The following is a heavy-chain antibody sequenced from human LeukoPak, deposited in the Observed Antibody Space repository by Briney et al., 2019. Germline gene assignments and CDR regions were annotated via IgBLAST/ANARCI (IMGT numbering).Heavy chain of an antibody. D-gene: IGHD2/OR15-2a*01. CDR1: GFSFRNYA. CDR2: IRYGGSHQ. J-gene: IGHJ1*01. CDR3: ARDSGTWFYLQD. Sequence: PGGSLRLSCAASGFSFRNYAMSWVRQAPGKGLEWVAFIRYGGSHQFYADSVRGRFTISRDNPKNTLYLQMNSLRGEDTAVYFCARDSGTWFYLQDWGQGTLVTVSS. V-gene: IGHV3-30*02.